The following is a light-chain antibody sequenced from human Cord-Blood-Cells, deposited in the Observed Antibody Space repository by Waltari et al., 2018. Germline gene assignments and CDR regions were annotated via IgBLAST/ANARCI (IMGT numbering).Light chain of an antibody. CDR3: QQYNSDST. J-gene: IGKJ1*01. V-gene: IGKV1-5*01. Sequence: DIQMTQSPSTLPASVGDRVTITCLASQSISSWLAWYQQKPGKAPKLLIYDASSLESGGPLRFSGSGSGTECTLTISSLQLDVFATYYCQQYNSDSTLGQGTKVEI. CDR2: DAS. CDR1: QSISSW.